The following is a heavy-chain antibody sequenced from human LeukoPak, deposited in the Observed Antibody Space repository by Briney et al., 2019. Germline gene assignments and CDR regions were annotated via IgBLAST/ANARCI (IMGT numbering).Heavy chain of an antibody. CDR2: INSDGSST. V-gene: IGHV3-74*01. CDR1: GFTFSSYW. Sequence: GGSLRLSCAASGFTFSSYWMHWVREPPGKGLVWVSRINSDGSSTSYADSVKGRFTISRDNAKNTLYLQMNSLRAEDTAVYYCAREGGIVGAFDPWGQGTLVTVSS. CDR3: AREGGIVGAFDP. J-gene: IGHJ5*02. D-gene: IGHD1-26*01.